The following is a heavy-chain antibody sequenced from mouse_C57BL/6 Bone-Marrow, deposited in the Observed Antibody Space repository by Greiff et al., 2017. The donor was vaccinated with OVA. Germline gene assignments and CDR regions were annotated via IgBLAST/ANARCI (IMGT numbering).Heavy chain of an antibody. CDR1: GFTFSSYA. J-gene: IGHJ4*01. V-gene: IGHV5-4*01. Sequence: EVHLVESGGGLVKPGGSLKLSCAASGFTFSSYAMSWVRQTPEKRLEWVATISDGGSYTYYPDNVKGRFTISRDNAKNNLYLQMSHLKSEDTAMYYCARDYYGSGYYAMDYWGQGTSVTVSS. D-gene: IGHD1-1*01. CDR3: ARDYYGSGYYAMDY. CDR2: ISDGGSYT.